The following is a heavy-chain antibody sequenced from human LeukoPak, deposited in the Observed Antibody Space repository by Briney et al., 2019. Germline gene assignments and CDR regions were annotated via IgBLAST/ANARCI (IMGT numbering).Heavy chain of an antibody. CDR3: ARHDIVVVPAAMGAFDI. CDR2: IYISGST. CDR1: GGSISSYY. V-gene: IGHV4-4*07. Sequence: SETLSLTCTVSGGSISSYYWSWTRHPAGKGLEWMGRIYISGSTNYNPSLKSRVTMSVDTSKNQFSLKLSSVTAADTAVYYCARHDIVVVPAAMGAFDIWGQGTMVTVSS. D-gene: IGHD2-2*01. J-gene: IGHJ3*02.